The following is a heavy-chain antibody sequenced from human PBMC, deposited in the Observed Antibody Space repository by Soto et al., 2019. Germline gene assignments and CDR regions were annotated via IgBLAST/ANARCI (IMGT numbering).Heavy chain of an antibody. CDR1: GFTFGDYA. D-gene: IGHD5-18*01. CDR2: IRSKAYGGTT. Sequence: SLRLSCTASGFTFGDYAMSWVRQAPGKGLEWVGFIRSKAYGGTTEYAASVKGRFTISRDDSKSIAYLQMNSLKTEDTAVYYCTRDPRISTWIQQWSQPPNSWVDPWGQGNRVIVSS. V-gene: IGHV3-49*04. CDR3: TRDPRISTWIQQWSQPPNSWVDP. J-gene: IGHJ5*02.